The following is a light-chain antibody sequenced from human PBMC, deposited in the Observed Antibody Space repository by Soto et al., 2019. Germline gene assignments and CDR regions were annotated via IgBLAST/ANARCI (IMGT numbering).Light chain of an antibody. CDR3: QQRGNWPLT. V-gene: IGKV3-11*01. J-gene: IGKJ4*01. CDR1: QSVSSY. Sequence: EIVLTQSPATLSLSPGERATLSCRASQSVSSYLAWYQQKPGQAPRLLIYDASNRATGIPARFSGSGSGTDFTRTISRLEPEDFAVYYCQQRGNWPLTFGGGTKVDIK. CDR2: DAS.